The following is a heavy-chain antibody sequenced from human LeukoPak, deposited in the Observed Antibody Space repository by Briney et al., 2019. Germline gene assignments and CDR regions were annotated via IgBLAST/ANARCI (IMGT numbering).Heavy chain of an antibody. D-gene: IGHD6-19*01. CDR3: ARSREQWLRTLGGFDY. V-gene: IGHV4-34*01. CDR1: GGSLSGYY. Sequence: SETLSLTCAVYGGSLSGYYWSWIRQPPGKGLEWIGEINHSGSTNYNPSLKSRVTISVDTSKNQFSLKLSSVTAADTAVYYCARSREQWLRTLGGFDYWGQGTLVTVSS. J-gene: IGHJ4*02. CDR2: INHSGST.